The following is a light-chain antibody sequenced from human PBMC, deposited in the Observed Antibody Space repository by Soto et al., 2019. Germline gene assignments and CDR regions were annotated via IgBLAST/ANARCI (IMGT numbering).Light chain of an antibody. V-gene: IGKV3-20*01. CDR3: QQYTSAPLT. J-gene: IGKJ1*01. Sequence: EIVLTQSPGTLSLSPGKRATLSCRASQSISSSYLAWYQQRPGQAPRLLIYGASSRATGIPDRFSGSGSGTEFTLTISRLEPEDFAVYYCQQYTSAPLTFGQGTKVDIK. CDR2: GAS. CDR1: QSISSSY.